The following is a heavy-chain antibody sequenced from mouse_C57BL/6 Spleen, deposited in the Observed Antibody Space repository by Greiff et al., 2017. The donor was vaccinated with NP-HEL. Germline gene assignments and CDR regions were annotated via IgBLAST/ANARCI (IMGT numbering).Heavy chain of an antibody. CDR2: IYPSDSET. V-gene: IGHV1-61*01. D-gene: IGHD3-2*02. Sequence: QVQLKQPGAELVRPGSSVKLSCKASGYTFTSYWMDWVKQRPGQGLEWIGNIYPSDSETHYNQKFKDKATLTVDKSSSTAYMQLSSLTSEDSAVYYCAGSSGRYYAMDYWGQGTSVTVSS. CDR3: AGSSGRYYAMDY. CDR1: GYTFTSYW. J-gene: IGHJ4*01.